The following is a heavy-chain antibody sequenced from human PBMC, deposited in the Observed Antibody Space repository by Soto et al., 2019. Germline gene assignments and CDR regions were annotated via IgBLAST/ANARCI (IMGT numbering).Heavy chain of an antibody. CDR1: AFTFSDYY. J-gene: IGHJ6*02. CDR2: ISSNGTT. D-gene: IGHD5-18*01. V-gene: IGHV3-11*01. Sequence: QVQLVESGGGLVKPGGSLRLSCGASAFTFSDYYMSWIRQAPGKGLEWISYISSNGTTKYADSLKGRFIISRDNAKNSVYLQVSSLRAGDTGVYYCAREDRGYTYGDEFNYGLDVWGQGTTVTVSS. CDR3: AREDRGYTYGDEFNYGLDV.